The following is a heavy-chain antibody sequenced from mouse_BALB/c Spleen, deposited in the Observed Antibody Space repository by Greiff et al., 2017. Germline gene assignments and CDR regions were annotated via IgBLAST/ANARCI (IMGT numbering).Heavy chain of an antibody. J-gene: IGHJ4*01. V-gene: IGHV8-12*01. Sequence: QVTLKESGPGILQPSQTLSLTCSFSGFSLSTSGMGVSWIRQPSGKGLEWLAHIYWDDDKRYNPSLKSRLTISKDTSSNQVFLKITSVDTADTATYYCARSRGYGGAMDYWGQGTSVTVSS. CDR1: GFSLSTSGMG. D-gene: IGHD2-14*01. CDR2: IYWDDDK. CDR3: ARSRGYGGAMDY.